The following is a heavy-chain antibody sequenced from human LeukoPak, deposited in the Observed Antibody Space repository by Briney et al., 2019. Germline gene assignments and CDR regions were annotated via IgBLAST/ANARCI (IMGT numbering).Heavy chain of an antibody. CDR3: ARNHGDNSKCDY. J-gene: IGHJ4*02. D-gene: IGHD4-23*01. CDR1: GSSFPAYW. V-gene: IGHV5-51*01. CDR2: IFTGDSDN. Sequence: PGESLLTSCPGSGSSFPAYWIGCVRQMPGKGLEWMWIIFTGDSDNRSSPSFQGHVTISADKSLSTAYLQWSSLKASDTAMYYCARNHGDNSKCDYWGQGTLVTVSS.